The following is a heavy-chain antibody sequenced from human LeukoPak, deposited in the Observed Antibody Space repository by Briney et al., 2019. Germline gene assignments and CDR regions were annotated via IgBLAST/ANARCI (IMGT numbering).Heavy chain of an antibody. CDR2: ISSSGSYK. J-gene: IGHJ4*02. CDR1: GFTFIDYY. CDR3: ARRGTSSSWAHFDY. D-gene: IGHD6-13*01. V-gene: IGHV3-11*03. Sequence: GGSLRLSCAASGFTFIDYYMSCIRQAPGKGLGWVSYISSSGSYKNYLDSVKGRLTISRDNAKNSLYLQMNSLRGEDTAVYYCARRGTSSSWAHFDYWGQGTLVTVSS.